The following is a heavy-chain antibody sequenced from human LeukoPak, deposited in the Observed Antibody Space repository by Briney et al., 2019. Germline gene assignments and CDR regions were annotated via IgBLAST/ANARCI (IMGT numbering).Heavy chain of an antibody. Sequence: PSETLSLTCTVSGGSISSNYWSWIRQPPGKGLEWIGYIYYSGSTNYNPSLKSRVTISVDTSKNQFSLKLSSVTAADTAVYYCARGYGSGSYYPSLDFDYWGQGTLVTVSS. J-gene: IGHJ4*02. V-gene: IGHV4-59*12. D-gene: IGHD3-10*01. CDR3: ARGYGSGSYYPSLDFDY. CDR2: IYYSGST. CDR1: GGSISSNY.